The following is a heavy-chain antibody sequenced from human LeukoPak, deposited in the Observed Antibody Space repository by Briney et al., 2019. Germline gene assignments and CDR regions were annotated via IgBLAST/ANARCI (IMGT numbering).Heavy chain of an antibody. D-gene: IGHD3-22*01. V-gene: IGHV3-33*01. J-gene: IGHJ4*02. CDR3: ARDQYYYDSSGYPDY. Sequence: CLRLSRAASRLTLSSYGMHWVRQAPGKGVEWVAVIVFDGSNKYYADSVKDRFTISRDNSKNTQYLQMNSLRAEDTAVYYCARDQYYYDSSGYPDYWGQGTLVTVSS. CDR2: IVFDGSNK. CDR1: RLTLSSYG.